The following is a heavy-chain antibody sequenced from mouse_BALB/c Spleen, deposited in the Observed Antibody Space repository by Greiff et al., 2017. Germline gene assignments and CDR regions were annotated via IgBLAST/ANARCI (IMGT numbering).Heavy chain of an antibody. CDR3: NGVGGEVRRAY. V-gene: IGHV14-4*02. CDR1: GFNIKDYY. D-gene: IGHD2-14*01. Sequence: VQLQQSGAELVRSGASVKLSCTASGFNIKDYYMHWVKQRPEQGLEWIGWIDPENGDTEYAPKFQGKATMTADTSSNTAYLQLSSLTSEDTAVYYCNGVGGEVRRAYWGQGTLVTVSA. CDR2: IDPENGDT. J-gene: IGHJ3*01.